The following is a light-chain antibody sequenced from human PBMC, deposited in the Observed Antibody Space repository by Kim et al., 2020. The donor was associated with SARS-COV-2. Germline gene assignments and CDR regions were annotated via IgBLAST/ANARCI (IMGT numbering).Light chain of an antibody. J-gene: IGKJ2*01. CDR3: QQRNNWPPMYS. V-gene: IGKV3-11*01. CDR2: DAS. CDR1: QSVGTY. Sequence: SPGQRATLSCTASQSVGTYLAWYQQKPGQAPRLLIYDASNRATGIPARFSGSGSGTDFTLTISSLEPGDFALYYCQQRNNWPPMYSFGQGTSWRS.